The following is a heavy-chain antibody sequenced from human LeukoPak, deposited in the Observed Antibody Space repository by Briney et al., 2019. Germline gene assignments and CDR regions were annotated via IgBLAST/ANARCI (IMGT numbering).Heavy chain of an antibody. V-gene: IGHV3-23*01. CDR1: GFTFSSLA. D-gene: IGHD5-18*01. CDR3: AKGRGYNYGPGS. Sequence: GGSLRLSCAASGFTFSSLAMSWVRQAPGKGLEWVSAISGSGDITYYPDSVKGRFTVSRDNAKNTLYLQMNSLRAEDTAVYYCAKGRGYNYGPGSWGQGTLVTVSS. CDR2: ISGSGDIT. J-gene: IGHJ5*02.